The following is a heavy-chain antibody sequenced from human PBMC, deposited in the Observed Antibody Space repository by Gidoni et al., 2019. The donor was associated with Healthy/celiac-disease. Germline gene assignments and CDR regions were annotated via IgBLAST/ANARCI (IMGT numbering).Heavy chain of an antibody. CDR3: ARTWPSITMVRGVPGGWFDP. Sequence: EVQLVQSGAEVKKPGESLKISCKGAGYSFTSYWIGWVRQMPGKGLEWMGIIYPGDSDTRYSPSFQGQVTISADKSISTAYLQWSSLKASDTAMYYCARTWPSITMVRGVPGGWFDPWGQGTLVTVSS. V-gene: IGHV5-51*01. CDR1: GYSFTSYW. J-gene: IGHJ5*02. CDR2: IYPGDSDT. D-gene: IGHD3-10*01.